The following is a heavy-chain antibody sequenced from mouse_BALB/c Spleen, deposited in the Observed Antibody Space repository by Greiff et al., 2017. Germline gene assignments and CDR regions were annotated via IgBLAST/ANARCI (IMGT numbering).Heavy chain of an antibody. J-gene: IGHJ4*01. Sequence: VKLMESGAELVRPGTSVKVSCKASGYAFTNYLIEWVKQRPGQGLEWIGVINPGSGGTNYTEKFKGKATQTADKSSSTAYMQLSSLTSDDSAVYFCAREGAMDYWGQGTSVTVSS. CDR3: AREGAMDY. CDR1: GYAFTNYL. V-gene: IGHV1-54*01. CDR2: INPGSGGT.